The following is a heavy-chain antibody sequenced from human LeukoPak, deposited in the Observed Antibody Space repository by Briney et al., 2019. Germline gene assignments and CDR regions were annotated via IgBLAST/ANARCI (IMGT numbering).Heavy chain of an antibody. V-gene: IGHV3-30*04. J-gene: IGHJ4*02. D-gene: IGHD4-17*01. CDR3: ARDSADYGDYYVNHFDY. CDR2: ISYDGSNK. Sequence: PGGSLRLSCAASGFTFSSYAMHWVRQAPGKGLEWVAVISYDGSNKYYADSVKGRFTISRDNSKNTLYLQMNSLRAEDTAVYYCARDSADYGDYYVNHFDYWGQGTLATVSS. CDR1: GFTFSSYA.